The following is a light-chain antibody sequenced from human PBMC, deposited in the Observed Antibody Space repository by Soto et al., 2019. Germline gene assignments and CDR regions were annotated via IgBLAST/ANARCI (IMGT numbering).Light chain of an antibody. J-gene: IGLJ3*02. CDR2: DVS. CDR3: NASTRHSTQV. CDR1: SNDVGDYNY. V-gene: IGLV2-14*03. Sequence: QSALTQPASVSGSPGQSITIPCTGTSNDVGDYNYVSWYQQHPGKAPRLIIFDVSHRTSGVSTRFSGSKSDNTASLTISGLQADDEADYYCNASTRHSTQVFGGGTKLTVL.